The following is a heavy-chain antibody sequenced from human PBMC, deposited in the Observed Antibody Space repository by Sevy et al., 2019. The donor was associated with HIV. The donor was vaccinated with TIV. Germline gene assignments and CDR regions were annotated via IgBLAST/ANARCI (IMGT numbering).Heavy chain of an antibody. CDR1: GFTFSSYS. V-gene: IGHV3-21*01. J-gene: IGHJ4*02. CDR3: ARDLTALVHAVDY. CDR2: ISSSSSYI. D-gene: IGHD5-18*01. Sequence: GGSLRLSCAASGFTFSSYSMNWVRQAPGKGLEWVSSISSSSSYIYYADSVKGRFTISRDNAKNSLYLQMNSLRAEDTAVYYCARDLTALVHAVDYRGQGTLVTVSS.